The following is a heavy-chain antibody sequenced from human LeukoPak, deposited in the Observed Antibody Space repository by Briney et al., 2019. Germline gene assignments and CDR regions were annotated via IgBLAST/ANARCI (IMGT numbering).Heavy chain of an antibody. CDR1: GFTFSNYW. Sequence: PGGSLRLSCAASGFTFSNYWMHWVRQTPGEGLVWVSRINTDGSTSYADSVKGRFTISRDNAKNTLYLQMNSLRAEDTAVYYCARDLMVGSPFDSWGQGTLVTVSS. V-gene: IGHV3-74*01. CDR2: INTDGST. J-gene: IGHJ4*02. D-gene: IGHD2-8*01. CDR3: ARDLMVGSPFDS.